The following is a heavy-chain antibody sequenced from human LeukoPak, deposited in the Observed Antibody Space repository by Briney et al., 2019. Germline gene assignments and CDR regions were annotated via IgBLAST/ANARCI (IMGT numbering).Heavy chain of an antibody. CDR1: GFTFSTYG. V-gene: IGHV3-23*01. CDR2: ITASGGGT. J-gene: IGHJ4*02. Sequence: PGESLRLSCAASGFTFSTYGMTWVRQAPGKGLEWVSAITASGGGTYCAASVKGRFTISRDHSKSTLYLQMNSLRAEDTAIYYCAKWDRDYGGSHYLDYWGQGTLVTVSA. CDR3: AKWDRDYGGSHYLDY. D-gene: IGHD4-23*01.